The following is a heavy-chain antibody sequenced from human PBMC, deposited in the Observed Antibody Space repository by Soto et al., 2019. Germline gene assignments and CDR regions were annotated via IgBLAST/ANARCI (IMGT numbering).Heavy chain of an antibody. D-gene: IGHD3-22*01. CDR1: GFTFGDYA. CDR2: IRSKAYGGTT. V-gene: IGHV3-49*04. Sequence: GGSLRLSCTASGFTFGDYAMSWVRQAPGKGLEWVGFIRSKAYGGTTEYAASVKGRFTISRDDSKSIAYLQRNSLKTEDTAVYYCTRVHYYDSSGYYRFDYWGQGTLVTVSS. J-gene: IGHJ4*02. CDR3: TRVHYYDSSGYYRFDY.